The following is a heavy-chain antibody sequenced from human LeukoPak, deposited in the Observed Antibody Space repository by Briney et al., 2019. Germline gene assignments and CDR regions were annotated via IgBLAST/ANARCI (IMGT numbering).Heavy chain of an antibody. CDR1: GGTFSSYA. D-gene: IGHD2-8*01. CDR2: IIPIFGTA. V-gene: IGHV1-69*05. J-gene: IGHJ4*02. CDR3: ARGDIVLMVYAIGTLDY. Sequence: AASVKVSCKASGGTFSSYAISWVRQAPGQGLGWMGGIIPIFGTANYAQKFQGRVTITTDESTSTAYMELSSLRSEDTAVYYCARGDIVLMVYAIGTLDYWGQGTLVTVSS.